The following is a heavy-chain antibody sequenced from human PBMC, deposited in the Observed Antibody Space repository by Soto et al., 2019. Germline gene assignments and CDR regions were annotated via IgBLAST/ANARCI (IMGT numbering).Heavy chain of an antibody. Sequence: PGGSLRLSCAASGFTFSSYAMHWVRQAPGKGLEWVAVISYDGSNKYYADSVKGRFTISRDNSKNTLYLQMNSLRAEDTAVYYCVTGRNSGSYYLCPYRAQRTPVTGSS. D-gene: IGHD1-26*01. CDR3: VTGRNSGSYYLCPY. J-gene: IGHJ4*02. V-gene: IGHV3-30-3*01. CDR2: ISYDGSNK. CDR1: GFTFSSYA.